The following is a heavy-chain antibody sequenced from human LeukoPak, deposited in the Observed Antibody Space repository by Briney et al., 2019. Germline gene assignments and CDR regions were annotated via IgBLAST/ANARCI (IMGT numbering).Heavy chain of an antibody. CDR2: INWNGGST. CDR3: ARDLGAGSGYYYLGAFDI. J-gene: IGHJ3*02. V-gene: IGHV3-20*04. CDR1: GFTFDDYG. Sequence: PGGSLRLSCAASGFTFDDYGMSWVRHAPGKGLEWVSGINWNGGSTVYADSVKGRFTISRDNAKNSLYLQMNSLRAEDTALYYCARDLGAGSGYYYLGAFDIWGQGTMVTVSS. D-gene: IGHD3-22*01.